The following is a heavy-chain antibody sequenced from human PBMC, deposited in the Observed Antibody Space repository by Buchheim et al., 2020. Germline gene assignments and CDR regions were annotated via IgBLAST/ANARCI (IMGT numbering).Heavy chain of an antibody. J-gene: IGHJ4*02. CDR3: AKDLGSSSSQ. CDR2: ISAGGRT. Sequence: EVQLLDSGGGLVQPGGSLRLSCTASGFTFSTYAMSWVRQAPGKGLEWVSTISAGGRTYYADSVKGRFTISRDNSKNTLYLQMNSLRAEDTAVYYCAKDLGSSSSQWGQGTL. D-gene: IGHD6-6*01. CDR1: GFTFSTYA. V-gene: IGHV3-23*01.